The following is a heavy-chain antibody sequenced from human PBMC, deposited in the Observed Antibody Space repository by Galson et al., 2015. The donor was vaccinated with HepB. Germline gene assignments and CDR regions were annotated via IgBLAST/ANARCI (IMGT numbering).Heavy chain of an antibody. CDR3: ARDIVVVPAADHDAFDI. CDR2: ISAYNGNT. J-gene: IGHJ3*02. Sequence: SVKVSCKASGYTFTSYGISWVRQAPGQGLEWMGWISAYNGNTNYAQKLQGRVTMTTDTSTSTAYMELRSLRSDDTAVYYCARDIVVVPAADHDAFDIWGQGTMVTVSS. D-gene: IGHD2-2*01. V-gene: IGHV1-18*04. CDR1: GYTFTSYG.